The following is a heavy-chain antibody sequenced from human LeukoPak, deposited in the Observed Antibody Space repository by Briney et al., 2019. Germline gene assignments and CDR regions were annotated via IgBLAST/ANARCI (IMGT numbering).Heavy chain of an antibody. CDR1: GGSISSYY. V-gene: IGHV4-59*01. J-gene: IGHJ5*02. Sequence: SETRSLTCTVSGGSISSYYWSWIRQPPGKGLEWIGYIYYSRSTNYNPSLKSRVTISVDTSKNQFSLKLSSVTAADTAVYYCARDWGVGPMPKSRFDPWGQGTLVTVSS. CDR3: ARDWGVGPMPKSRFDP. D-gene: IGHD3-16*01. CDR2: IYYSRST.